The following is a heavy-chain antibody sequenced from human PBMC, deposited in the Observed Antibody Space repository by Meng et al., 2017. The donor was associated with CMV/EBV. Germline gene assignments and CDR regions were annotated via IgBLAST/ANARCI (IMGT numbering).Heavy chain of an antibody. D-gene: IGHD1-14*01. J-gene: IGHJ6*02. CDR2: IFYDGNNQ. CDR1: GFTFSSYG. V-gene: IGHV3-30*19. Sequence: GESLKISCAASGFTFSSYGMHWVRQAPGKGLEWVAVIFYDGNNQYYADSVKGRFTISRDNSKNTLYLQMNSLRAEDTAVYYCARSGITRVYTRPEPPPGMDVWGQGTTVTVSS. CDR3: ARSGITRVYTRPEPPPGMDV.